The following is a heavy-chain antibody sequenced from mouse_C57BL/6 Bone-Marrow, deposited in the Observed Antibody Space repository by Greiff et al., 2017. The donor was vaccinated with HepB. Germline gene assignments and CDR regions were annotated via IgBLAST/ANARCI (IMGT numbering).Heavy chain of an antibody. D-gene: IGHD2-4*01. Sequence: VQLKESEGGLVQPGSSMKLSCTASGFTFSDYYMAWVRQVPEKGLEWVANINYDGSSTYYLDSLKSRFIISRDNAKNILYLQMSSLKSEDTATYYCARGTMITTGYYFDYWGQGTTLTVSS. J-gene: IGHJ2*01. V-gene: IGHV5-16*01. CDR2: INYDGSST. CDR1: GFTFSDYY. CDR3: ARGTMITTGYYFDY.